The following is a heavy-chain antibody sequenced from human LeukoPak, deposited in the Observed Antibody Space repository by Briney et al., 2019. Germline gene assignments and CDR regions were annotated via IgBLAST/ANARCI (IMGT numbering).Heavy chain of an antibody. D-gene: IGHD3-9*01. CDR2: ISWNSGSI. J-gene: IGHJ2*01. Sequence: PGGSLRLSCAASGFTFDDYAMHWVRQAPGKGLEWVSGISWNSGSIGYADSVKGRFTISRDNAKNSLYLQMNSLRAEDMALYYCAKDTTRYPYWYFDLWGRGTLVTVSS. CDR1: GFTFDDYA. CDR3: AKDTTRYPYWYFDL. V-gene: IGHV3-9*03.